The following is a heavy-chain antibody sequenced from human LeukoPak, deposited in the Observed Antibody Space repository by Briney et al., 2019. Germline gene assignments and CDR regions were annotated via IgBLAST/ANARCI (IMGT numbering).Heavy chain of an antibody. J-gene: IGHJ5*02. CDR2: IYYSGST. V-gene: IGHV4-59*01. CDR1: GGSFSGYY. Sequence: PSETLSLTCAVYGGSFSGYYWSWIRQPPGKGLEWIGYIYYSGSTNYNPSLKSRVTISVDTSKNQFSLKLSSVTAADTAVYYCARVTDYDILTGYYVRGYWFDPWGQGTLVTVSS. D-gene: IGHD3-9*01. CDR3: ARVTDYDILTGYYVRGYWFDP.